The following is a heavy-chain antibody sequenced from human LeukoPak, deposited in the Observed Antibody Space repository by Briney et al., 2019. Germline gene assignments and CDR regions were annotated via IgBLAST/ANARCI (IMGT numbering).Heavy chain of an antibody. Sequence: SGTLSLTCAVSGGSITSSQHWWSWARQPPGKGLEWIGEVYHSGTTNYNPSLKSRVTMSLDKSKNQFSLRLSSVTAADTAVYFCATYFYGEYSAYYSDYWGQGTLVTVSS. CDR2: VYHSGTT. V-gene: IGHV4-4*02. CDR1: GGSITSSQHW. J-gene: IGHJ4*02. CDR3: ATYFYGEYSAYYSDY. D-gene: IGHD4-17*01.